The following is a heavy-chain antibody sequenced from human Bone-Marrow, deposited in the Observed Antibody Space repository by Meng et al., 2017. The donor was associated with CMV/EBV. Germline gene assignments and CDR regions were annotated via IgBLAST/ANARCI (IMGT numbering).Heavy chain of an antibody. CDR2: ISSSSSYI. J-gene: IGHJ5*02. CDR3: ARHSGPYDFWSGYHYGDNWFDP. D-gene: IGHD3-3*01. Sequence: GESLKISCAASGFTFSSYSMNWVRQAPGKGLEWVSSISSSSSYIYYADSVKGRFTISRDNAKNSLYLQMNSLRAEDTAVYYCARHSGPYDFWSGYHYGDNWFDPWDQGTLVTVSS. CDR1: GFTFSSYS. V-gene: IGHV3-21*01.